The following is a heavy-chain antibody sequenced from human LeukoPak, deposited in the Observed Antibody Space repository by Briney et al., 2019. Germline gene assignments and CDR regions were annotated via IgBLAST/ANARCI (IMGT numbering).Heavy chain of an antibody. D-gene: IGHD2-15*01. Sequence: GGSLRLSCAASGFTFSSYSMNWVRQAPGKGLEWVSSISSSSSYIYYADSVKGRFTISRDNAKNSLYLQMNSLRAEDTAVYYCARWGYCSGGSCHPGNWFDPWGQGTLVTVSS. V-gene: IGHV3-21*01. J-gene: IGHJ5*02. CDR1: GFTFSSYS. CDR3: ARWGYCSGGSCHPGNWFDP. CDR2: ISSSSSYI.